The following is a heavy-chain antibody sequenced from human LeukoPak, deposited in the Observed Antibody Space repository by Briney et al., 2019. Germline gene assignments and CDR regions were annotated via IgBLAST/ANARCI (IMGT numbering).Heavy chain of an antibody. CDR2: INPNSGGT. CDR1: GYRFTSYD. D-gene: IGHD6-13*01. J-gene: IGHJ3*02. V-gene: IGHV1-2*02. CDR3: ARSVGYSSSWKQNDAFDI. Sequence: ASVKVSCKASGYRFTSYDMHWVRQAPGQGLEWMGWINPNSGGTNYAQKFQGRVTMTRDTSISTAYMELSRLRSDDTAVYYCARSVGYSSSWKQNDAFDIWGQGTMVTVSS.